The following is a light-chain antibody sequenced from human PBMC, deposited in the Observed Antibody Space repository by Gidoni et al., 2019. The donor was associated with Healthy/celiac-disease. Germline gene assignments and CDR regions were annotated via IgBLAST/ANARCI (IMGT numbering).Light chain of an antibody. CDR1: LSVSSN. CDR3: QQYNSWPRT. J-gene: IGKJ1*01. Sequence: ELVLTQQPATLSVSPGERATLSCRASLSVSSNLAWYQQKPGQAPRLLIHGASTRATGLPARFSGSGSGTDFTLTISSLQSEDFAVYYCQQYNSWPRTFGQGTKVEIK. V-gene: IGKV3-15*01. CDR2: GAS.